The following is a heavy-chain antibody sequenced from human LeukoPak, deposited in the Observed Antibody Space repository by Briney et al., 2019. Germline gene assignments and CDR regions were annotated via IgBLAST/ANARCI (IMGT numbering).Heavy chain of an antibody. CDR3: VPRSNGMDV. V-gene: IGHV3-48*01. CDR2: ISSSSTTI. D-gene: IGHD3-10*01. CDR1: GFTFSSYS. J-gene: IGHJ6*02. Sequence: GGSLRLSCAASGFTFSSYSMNWVRQAPGKGLEWVSYISSSSTTIYFADSVKGPFTTSRDKSKNTLYLQMYSLRAEDTAVYYCVPRSNGMDVWGQGTTVTVSS.